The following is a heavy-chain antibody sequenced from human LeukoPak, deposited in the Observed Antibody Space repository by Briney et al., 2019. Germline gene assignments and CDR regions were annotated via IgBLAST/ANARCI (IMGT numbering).Heavy chain of an antibody. J-gene: IGHJ4*02. CDR2: INSDGSST. V-gene: IGHV3-74*01. D-gene: IGHD4/OR15-4a*01. CDR3: ARDSTPDYGGPDY. CDR1: GFTFSSYW. Sequence: GGSLRLSCAASGFTFSSYWMHWVRQAPGKGLAWVPRINSDGSSTSYADSVKGRFTISRDNAKNSLYLQMNSLRAEDTAVYYCARDSTPDYGGPDYWGQGTLVTVSS.